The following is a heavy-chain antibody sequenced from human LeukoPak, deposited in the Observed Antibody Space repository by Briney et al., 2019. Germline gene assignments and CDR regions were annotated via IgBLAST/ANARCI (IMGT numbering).Heavy chain of an antibody. J-gene: IGHJ4*02. CDR2: IRSKAYGGTT. Sequence: GGSLRLSCTASGFTFGDYAMSWVRQAPGKGLAWVGFIRSKAYGGTTEYAASVKGRFTISRDDSKSIAYLQMNSLKTEDTAVYYCTRDRGGAAGELFDYWGQGTLVTVSS. CDR3: TRDRGGAAGELFDY. V-gene: IGHV3-49*04. D-gene: IGHD3-10*01. CDR1: GFTFGDYA.